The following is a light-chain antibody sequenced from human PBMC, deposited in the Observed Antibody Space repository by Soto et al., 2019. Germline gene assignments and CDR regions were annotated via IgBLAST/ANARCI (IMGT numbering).Light chain of an antibody. CDR1: PSVSNS. J-gene: IGKJ3*01. Sequence: ESVLTQSPATLSLSPGERATLSCRASPSVSNSLAWYQHKPGQAPRLLIYDASNRATGVPTRFSGSGSGTDFTLTISRLEPEDFAVYYCQQYGSSLFTFGPGTKVDIK. CDR2: DAS. V-gene: IGKV3-20*01. CDR3: QQYGSSLFT.